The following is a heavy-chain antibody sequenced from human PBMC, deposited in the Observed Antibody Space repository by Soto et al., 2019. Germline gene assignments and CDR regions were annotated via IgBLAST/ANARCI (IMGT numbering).Heavy chain of an antibody. V-gene: IGHV4-59*01. D-gene: IGHD5-18*01. CDR1: GGSISSYS. J-gene: IGHJ6*02. Sequence: SETLSLTCTVSGGSISSYSWSWIRQPPGKGLEWIGSRYYTGSSNYNPSLKSRGTISGVTSKNQFSLKLSSVTAADTAVYYCARGLGYSYGYPYYSYYGMDVWGQGTTVTAP. CDR2: RYYTGSS. CDR3: ARGLGYSYGYPYYSYYGMDV.